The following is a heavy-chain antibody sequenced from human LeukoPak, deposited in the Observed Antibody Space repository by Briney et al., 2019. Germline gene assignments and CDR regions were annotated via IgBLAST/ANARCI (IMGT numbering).Heavy chain of an antibody. D-gene: IGHD3-10*01. CDR2: INHSGGT. CDR1: GGPFSGYY. CDR3: ARGLWFGELLFDP. Sequence: PSVTLSLTCAVYGGPFSGYYWSWIRKPPGKGLEWIGEINHSGGTNYNPSLKSRVTISVDTSKNQFSLKLSSVTAADTAVYYCARGLWFGELLFDPWGQGTLVTVSS. J-gene: IGHJ5*02. V-gene: IGHV4-34*01.